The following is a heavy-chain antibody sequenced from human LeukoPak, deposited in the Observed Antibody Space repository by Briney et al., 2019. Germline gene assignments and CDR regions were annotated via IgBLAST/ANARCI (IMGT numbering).Heavy chain of an antibody. V-gene: IGHV3-21*01. J-gene: IGHJ4*02. CDR1: GFTFSSYY. CDR3: ARIPLPYYESGGYDFDS. D-gene: IGHD3-22*01. Sequence: PGGSLRLSCAASGFTFSSYYMNWVRQAPGKGLEWVAFISGSSSNIYYADSVRGRFTISRDNAKNSMYLQMNSLRPEDMAVYYCARIPLPYYESGGYDFDSWGQGTLVTVSS. CDR2: ISGSSSNI.